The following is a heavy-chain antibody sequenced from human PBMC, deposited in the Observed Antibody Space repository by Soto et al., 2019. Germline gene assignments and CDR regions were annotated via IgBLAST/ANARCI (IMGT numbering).Heavy chain of an antibody. CDR1: GGSISSDDYY. J-gene: IGHJ4*02. Sequence: QVQLQESGPGLVKPSQTLSLTCTVSGGSISSDDYYWSWIRQHPGKGLEWIGYIHYSGSTFYNPSLKSRVTTSVDTSKGQFSLKLSSVTAADTAVYYCARESLAYCGGDCYSSPFDYWGQGVRVTVSS. V-gene: IGHV4-31*03. CDR3: ARESLAYCGGDCYSSPFDY. D-gene: IGHD2-21*02. CDR2: IHYSGST.